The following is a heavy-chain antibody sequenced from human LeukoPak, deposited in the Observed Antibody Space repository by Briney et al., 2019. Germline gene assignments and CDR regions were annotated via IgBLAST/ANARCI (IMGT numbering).Heavy chain of an antibody. D-gene: IGHD2-15*01. J-gene: IGHJ4*02. V-gene: IGHV3-73*01. Sequence: GRSLRLSCAASGFTFSGFYMHWVRQPSGKGLEWDGLIRTKPNTSTTVYAASVQGRFTISRDDSKNTAYLQMNSLKAEDTAVYYCIRQNCSGGSCSYVDYLGQGTLVTVSS. CDR3: IRQNCSGGSCSYVDY. CDR2: IRTKPNTSTT. CDR1: GFTFSGFY.